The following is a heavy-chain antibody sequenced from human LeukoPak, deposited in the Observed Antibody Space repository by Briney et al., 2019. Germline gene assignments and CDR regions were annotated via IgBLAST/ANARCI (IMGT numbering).Heavy chain of an antibody. D-gene: IGHD6-19*01. CDR3: AKELGNPYSSGWDD. CDR2: IWYDGSNK. J-gene: IGHJ4*02. CDR1: GFTFSSYG. Sequence: GGSLRLSCAASGFTFSSYGMHWVRQAPGKGLERVAVIWYDGSNKYYADSVKGRFTISRDNSKNTLYLQMNSLRAEDTAVYYCAKELGNPYSSGWDDWGQGTLVTVSS. V-gene: IGHV3-33*06.